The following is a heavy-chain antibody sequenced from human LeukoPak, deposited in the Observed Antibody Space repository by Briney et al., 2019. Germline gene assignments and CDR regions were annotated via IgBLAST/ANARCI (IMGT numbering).Heavy chain of an antibody. Sequence: QPGRSLRLSCAASGFTFSSYGMHWVRQAPGKGLEWVAVISYDGSNKYYADSVKGRFTISRDNSKNTLYLQMNSLRAEDTAVYYCAKETCGDCYSGFDYWGQGTLVTVSS. CDR3: AKETCGDCYSGFDY. CDR2: ISYDGSNK. V-gene: IGHV3-30*18. CDR1: GFTFSSYG. J-gene: IGHJ4*02. D-gene: IGHD2-21*02.